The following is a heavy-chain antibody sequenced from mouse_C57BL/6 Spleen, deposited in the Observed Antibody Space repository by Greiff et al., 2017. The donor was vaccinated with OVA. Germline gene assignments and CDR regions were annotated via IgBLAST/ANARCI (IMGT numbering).Heavy chain of an antibody. V-gene: IGHV5-4*01. D-gene: IGHD4-1*01. J-gene: IGHJ3*01. CDR3: AREYWDAWFAY. CDR2: ISDGGSYT. CDR1: GFTFSSYA. Sequence: EVHLVESGGGLVKPGGSLKLSCAASGFTFSSYAMSWVRQTPEKRLEWVATISDGGSYTYYPDNVKGRFTISRDNAKNNLYLQMSHLKAEETAMYYCAREYWDAWFAYWGQGTLVTVSA.